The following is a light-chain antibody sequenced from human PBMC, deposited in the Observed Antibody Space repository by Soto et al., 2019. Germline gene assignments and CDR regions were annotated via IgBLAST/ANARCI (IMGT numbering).Light chain of an antibody. CDR1: QSISSW. J-gene: IGKJ1*01. CDR3: QQYNYFWA. V-gene: IGKV1-5*01. CDR2: DAS. Sequence: DIHMTQSPSTLSASVGARVTITCRASQSISSWLAWYQQKPGKAPKPLIYDASNLESGVPSRFSGGGSGTEFSLTISSLQPDDFATYYCQQYNYFWAFGQGTKVDIK.